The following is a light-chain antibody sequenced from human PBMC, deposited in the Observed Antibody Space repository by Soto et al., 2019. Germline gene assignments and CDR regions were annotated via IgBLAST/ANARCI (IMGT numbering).Light chain of an antibody. CDR2: EVS. Sequence: QSALTQPPSGSGYPGQSVTISCTGTSSDIGGSNYVSWYQQRPGKAPKLMIYEVSYRPSWVPDRFSGSKSGNTASLTVSGLQAEDEADYYCISYAGSNNLEFGGGTKLTVL. J-gene: IGLJ2*01. CDR1: SSDIGGSNY. CDR3: ISYAGSNNLE. V-gene: IGLV2-8*01.